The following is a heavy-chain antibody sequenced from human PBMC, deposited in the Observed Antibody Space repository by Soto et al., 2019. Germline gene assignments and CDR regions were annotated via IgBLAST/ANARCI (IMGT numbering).Heavy chain of an antibody. CDR2: VYYSVST. CDR3: ARGKEMATTPFDS. J-gene: IGHJ4*02. D-gene: IGHD1-1*01. CDR1: GGSINSYY. Sequence: SETLSLTCTVSGGSINSYYWSWIRQPPGKGLEWIGYVYYSVSTNYNPSLKSRVTISVDRSKNQFSLKVKSVTAAYTAMYYCARGKEMATTPFDSWGQGTLVTVSS. V-gene: IGHV4-59*01.